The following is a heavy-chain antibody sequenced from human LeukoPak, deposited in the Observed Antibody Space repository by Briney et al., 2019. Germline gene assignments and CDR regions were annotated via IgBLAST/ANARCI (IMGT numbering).Heavy chain of an antibody. J-gene: IGHJ4*02. D-gene: IGHD3-22*01. Sequence: GGSLRLSCAASGFSFSNFGMHWVRQAPGKGLEWVSVISYDGSNKYFADSVKGRFTISRDNSKNTLYLQMNSLRAEDTAVYYCATQDGYDNSGHYGYWGQGTLVTVSS. CDR3: ATQDGYDNSGHYGY. V-gene: IGHV3-30*03. CDR1: GFSFSNFG. CDR2: ISYDGSNK.